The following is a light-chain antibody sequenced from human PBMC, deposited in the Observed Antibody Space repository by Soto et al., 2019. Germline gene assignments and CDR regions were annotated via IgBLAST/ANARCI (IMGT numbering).Light chain of an antibody. Sequence: QSVLTQSPSVSAAPGQKVTISCSGSSSNIGNNYVSWYQQLPGTAPKLLIYDNNKRPSGIPDRFSGSKSGTSATLGITGLQTGDEADYYCGTWDGGLSGGVFGGGTQLTVL. V-gene: IGLV1-51*01. J-gene: IGLJ2*01. CDR1: SSNIGNNY. CDR2: DNN. CDR3: GTWDGGLSGGV.